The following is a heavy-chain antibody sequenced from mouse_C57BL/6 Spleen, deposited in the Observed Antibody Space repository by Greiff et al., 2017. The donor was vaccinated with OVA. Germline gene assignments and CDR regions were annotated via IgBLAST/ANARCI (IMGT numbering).Heavy chain of an antibody. CDR2: ISSGSSTI. J-gene: IGHJ2*01. Sequence: EVMLVESGGGLVKPGGSLKLSCAASGFTFSDYGMHWVRQAPEKGLEWVAYISSGSSTIYYADTVKGRFTISRDNAKNTLFLQMTSLRSEDTAMYYCARLGGSTPYYFDYWGQGTTLTVSS. D-gene: IGHD1-1*01. V-gene: IGHV5-17*01. CDR3: ARLGGSTPYYFDY. CDR1: GFTFSDYG.